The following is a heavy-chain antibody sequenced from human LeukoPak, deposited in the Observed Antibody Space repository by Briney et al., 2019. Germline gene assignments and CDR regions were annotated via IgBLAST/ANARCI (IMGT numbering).Heavy chain of an antibody. D-gene: IGHD6-13*01. CDR2: TSSSGGSA. J-gene: IGHJ4*02. V-gene: IGHV3-23*01. CDR1: GFTFSNYA. Sequence: GGSLRLSCAASGFTFSNYAMSWVRQAPGKGLEWVSATSSSGGSAYYADSVKGRFTISRDNSKNTLYLQMNSLRDEDTAVYYCAKEVSSYSSSWYYFDYWGQGTLVTVSS. CDR3: AKEVSSYSSSWYYFDY.